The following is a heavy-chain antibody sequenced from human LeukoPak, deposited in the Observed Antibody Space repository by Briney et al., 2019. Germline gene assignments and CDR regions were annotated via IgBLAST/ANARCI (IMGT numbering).Heavy chain of an antibody. D-gene: IGHD3-10*01. Sequence: GASLRLSCSASGFTFTDYTMHWVRQAPGKGLEYVSAISANGGSTYYADSVKGRFTISRDNSKNTLYLQMSSLRAEDTAVYYCVKDGSGSYYTYYFDYWGQGTLVTVSS. CDR1: GFTFTDYT. CDR2: ISANGGST. J-gene: IGHJ4*02. CDR3: VKDGSGSYYTYYFDY. V-gene: IGHV3-64D*06.